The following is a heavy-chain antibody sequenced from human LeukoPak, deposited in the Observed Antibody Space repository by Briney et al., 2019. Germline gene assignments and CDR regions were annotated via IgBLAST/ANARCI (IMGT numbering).Heavy chain of an antibody. J-gene: IGHJ4*02. CDR3: AKWDYGDYAWGFDY. Sequence: GGSLRLSCAASGFTFSSYSMNWVRQAPGKGLEWVSSISSSSSYIYYADSVKGRFTISRDNAKNSLYLQMNSLRAEDTALYYCAKWDYGDYAWGFDYWGQGTLVTVSS. CDR2: ISSSSSYI. V-gene: IGHV3-21*04. CDR1: GFTFSSYS. D-gene: IGHD4-17*01.